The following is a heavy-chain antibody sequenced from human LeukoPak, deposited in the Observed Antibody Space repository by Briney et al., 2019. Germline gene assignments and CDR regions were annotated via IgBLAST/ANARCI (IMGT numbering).Heavy chain of an antibody. Sequence: GGSLRLSCVASEFTISRYWMSWVRQAPGKGLEWVSAISGSGGSTYYADSVKGRFTISRDNSKNTLYLQMNSLRAEDTAVYYCARVSGIAVAGYFDYWGQGTLVTVSS. J-gene: IGHJ4*02. D-gene: IGHD6-19*01. CDR3: ARVSGIAVAGYFDY. CDR1: EFTISRYW. V-gene: IGHV3-23*01. CDR2: ISGSGGST.